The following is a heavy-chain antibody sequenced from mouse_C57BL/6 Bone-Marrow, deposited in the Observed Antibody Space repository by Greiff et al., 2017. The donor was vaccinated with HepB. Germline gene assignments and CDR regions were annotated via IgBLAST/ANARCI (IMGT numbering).Heavy chain of an antibody. CDR3: ARGLLRDY. Sequence: DVQLQESGPGLVKPSQSLSLTCSVTGYSITSGYYWNWIRQFPGNKLEWMGYISYDGSNNYNPSLKNRISITRDTSKNQFFLKLNSVTTEDTATYYCARGLLRDYWGQGTTLTVSS. V-gene: IGHV3-6*01. D-gene: IGHD1-1*01. J-gene: IGHJ2*01. CDR2: ISYDGSN. CDR1: GYSITSGYY.